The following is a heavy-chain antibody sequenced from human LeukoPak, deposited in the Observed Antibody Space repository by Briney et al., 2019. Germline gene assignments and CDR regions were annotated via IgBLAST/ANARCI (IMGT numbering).Heavy chain of an antibody. V-gene: IGHV6-1*01. D-gene: IGHD6-19*01. CDR3: ARDLGNTGWYTFDY. J-gene: IGHJ4*02. CDR1: GDSVSSNNGA. Sequence: SQTLSLTCDISGDSVSSNNGAWNWIRQSPSRGLEWLGRTYYRSKWYNDYAGSLNGRITISPDTSKNQFSLHLNSVTPEGTAVYYRARDLGNTGWYTFDYWGQGILVTVSS. CDR2: TYYRSKWYN.